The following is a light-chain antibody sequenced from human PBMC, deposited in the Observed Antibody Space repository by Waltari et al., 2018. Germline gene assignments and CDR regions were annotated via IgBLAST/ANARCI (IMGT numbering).Light chain of an antibody. Sequence: DIQMTQSPPSLSASVGDRVTITCRASQTIATYLNWYQQKPGKAPELLLSSASNLQSGVPSRFSGSGSGTEFTLTISSVQPEDFATYYCQQSYSIPPWTFGQGTKVQIK. CDR3: QQSYSIPPWT. V-gene: IGKV1-39*01. J-gene: IGKJ1*01. CDR2: SAS. CDR1: QTIATY.